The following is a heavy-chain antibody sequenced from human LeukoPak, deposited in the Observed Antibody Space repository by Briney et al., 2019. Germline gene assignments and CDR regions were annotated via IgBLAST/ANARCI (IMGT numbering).Heavy chain of an antibody. Sequence: YPGGSLRLSCAASGFIFSTFTMNWVRQAPGKGLEWVSYINSNSGTIYYAVSVKGRFTISRDNAKNSLSLQMNSLRAEDTAVYYCARGYCSGGSCYSIFDYWGQGTLVTVSS. J-gene: IGHJ4*02. CDR2: INSNSGTI. D-gene: IGHD2-15*01. CDR1: GFIFSTFT. CDR3: ARGYCSGGSCYSIFDY. V-gene: IGHV3-48*04.